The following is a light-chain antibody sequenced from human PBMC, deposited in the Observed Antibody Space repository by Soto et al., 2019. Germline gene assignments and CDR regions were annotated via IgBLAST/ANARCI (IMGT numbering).Light chain of an antibody. V-gene: IGLV2-14*01. CDR2: DVS. J-gene: IGLJ1*01. CDR1: SSDVGAYNY. Sequence: QSVLHQPASVSWSPGQSITISCTGTSSDVGAYNYVSWYQQHPGKAPKLMIYDVSHRPSGVSHRFSGSKSGNTASLTISGLQAEDEADYYCGSYTTSYNYVFGTGTKVTVL. CDR3: GSYTTSYNYV.